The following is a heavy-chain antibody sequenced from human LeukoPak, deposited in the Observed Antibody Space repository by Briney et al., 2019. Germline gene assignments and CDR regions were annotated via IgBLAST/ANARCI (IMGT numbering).Heavy chain of an antibody. Sequence: GASVKVSCKASGYTFSSYDINWVRQAAGQGPEWMGWMNPNSGNTAYAQNFQGRVIMTRNTSISTAYMELSSLRFEDTAVFYCVIRTSRGVSGSSYFDSWGQGTLVTVSS. CDR3: VIRTSRGVSGSSYFDS. V-gene: IGHV1-8*01. D-gene: IGHD3-10*01. CDR1: GYTFSSYD. J-gene: IGHJ4*02. CDR2: MNPNSGNT.